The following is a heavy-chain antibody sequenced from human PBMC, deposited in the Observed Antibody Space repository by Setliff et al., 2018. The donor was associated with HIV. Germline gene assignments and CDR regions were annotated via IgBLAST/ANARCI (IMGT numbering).Heavy chain of an antibody. J-gene: IGHJ4*02. CDR1: GYIFTDYH. D-gene: IGHD6-19*01. CDR2: VNPRLGST. V-gene: IGHV1-46*01. CDR3: ARVPYRSGWYGVDY. Sequence: GASVKVSCKTSGYIFTDYHIHWLRQAPGQGLEWMAIVNPRLGSTSYAQKFQGRVSMTWDTSTGTVYLELRGLRSEDTAVYYCARVPYRSGWYGVDYWGQGTLVTVS.